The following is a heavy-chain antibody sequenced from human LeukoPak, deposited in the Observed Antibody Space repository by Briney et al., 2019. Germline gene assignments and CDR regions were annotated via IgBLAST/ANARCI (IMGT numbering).Heavy chain of an antibody. D-gene: IGHD3-10*01. CDR3: ARATGSGVTDAFDI. V-gene: IGHV4-4*07. J-gene: IGHJ3*02. CDR2: IYTSGST. CDR1: GGPIRSYY. Sequence: SETLSLTCTVSGGPIRSYYWSWIRQRAGKGLEWIGRIYTSGSTNYNPSLKSRVTMSVDTSKNQFSLKLSSVTAADTAVYYCARATGSGVTDAFDIWGQGTMVTVSS.